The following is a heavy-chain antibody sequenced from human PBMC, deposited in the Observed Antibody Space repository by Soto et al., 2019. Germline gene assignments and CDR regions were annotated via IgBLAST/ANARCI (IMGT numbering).Heavy chain of an antibody. Sequence: GGSLKLSCASSGFAVSNARINSVRRAPGKKLKWVSSIKSKTHCATTDITAPVISKISITIDDSRNMLYMKMDSFKTQDTAMYYCNTDYYPTMIVVCFDYWGHGTLVTVSS. CDR2: IKSKTHCATT. J-gene: IGHJ4*01. CDR3: NTDYYPTMIVVCFDY. CDR1: GFAVSNAR. D-gene: IGHD3-22*01. V-gene: IGHV3-15*07.